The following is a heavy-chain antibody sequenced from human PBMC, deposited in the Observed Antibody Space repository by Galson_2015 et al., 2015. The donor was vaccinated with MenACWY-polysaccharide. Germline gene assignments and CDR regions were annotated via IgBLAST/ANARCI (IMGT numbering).Heavy chain of an antibody. Sequence: ETLSLTCTVSGGSITGYYSSWIRQPAGKGLEWIGRIHSSGSTTYNPSLKSRGTLSVDTSKNQLSLTLNSATAADTAVYHCARRSLGNWYFDLWGRGTLVTVSS. CDR1: GGSITGYY. D-gene: IGHD7-27*01. CDR3: ARRSLGNWYFDL. J-gene: IGHJ2*01. CDR2: IHSSGST. V-gene: IGHV4-4*07.